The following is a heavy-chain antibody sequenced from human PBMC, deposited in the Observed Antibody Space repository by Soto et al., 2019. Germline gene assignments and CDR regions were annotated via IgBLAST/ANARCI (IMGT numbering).Heavy chain of an antibody. J-gene: IGHJ5*02. CDR1: GGSISISSYY. CDR2: IYYSGST. Sequence: SDTLSLTCTVSGGSISISSYYWGWILQPPGKGLEWIGSIYYSGSTYYNPSLKSRVTISVDTSKNQFSLKLSSVTAADTAVYYCARHALSSSWYGWVNWFDPWGQGTLVTVS. V-gene: IGHV4-39*01. D-gene: IGHD6-13*01. CDR3: ARHALSSSWYGWVNWFDP.